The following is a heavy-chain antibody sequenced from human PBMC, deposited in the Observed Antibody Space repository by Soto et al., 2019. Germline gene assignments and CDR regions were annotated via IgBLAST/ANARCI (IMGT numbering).Heavy chain of an antibody. D-gene: IGHD3-3*01. CDR3: ARDDYDFWSGYYGY. CDR2: ISSSSSTI. V-gene: IGHV3-48*03. J-gene: IGHJ4*02. CDR1: GFTFSSYE. Sequence: EVQLVESGGGLVQPGGSLRLSCAASGFTFSSYEMNWVRQAPGKGLEWVSYISSSSSTIYYADSVKGRFTISRDNAKNSLYLQMNSLRDEDTAVYYCARDDYDFWSGYYGYWGQGTLVTVSS.